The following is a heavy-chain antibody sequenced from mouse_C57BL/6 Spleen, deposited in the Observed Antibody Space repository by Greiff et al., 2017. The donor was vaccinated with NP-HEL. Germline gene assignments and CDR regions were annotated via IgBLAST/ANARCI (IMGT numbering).Heavy chain of an antibody. J-gene: IGHJ4*01. D-gene: IGHD2-10*01. Sequence: QVQLQQSGAELARPGASVKMSCKASGYTFTSYTMHWVKQRPGQGLEWIGYINPSSGYTKYNQKFKDKATLTADKSSSTAYMQLSSLTSEDSAVYYCARTPYYGNYDYAMDYWGQGTSVTVSS. V-gene: IGHV1-4*01. CDR3: ARTPYYGNYDYAMDY. CDR1: GYTFTSYT. CDR2: INPSSGYT.